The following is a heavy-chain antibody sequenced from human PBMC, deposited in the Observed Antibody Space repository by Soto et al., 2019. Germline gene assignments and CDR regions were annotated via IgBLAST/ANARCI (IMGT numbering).Heavy chain of an antibody. Sequence: EVQLVESGGGLVQSGGSLRLSCAASGFTFNSYWMSWVRQGPGKGPEWVANIKQDASEKYYVDSVKGRFTISRDNAKNSLYLQMTSLRAEDTAVYHCAKSLSAIPGDSWGQGTLVIVSS. CDR2: IKQDASEK. J-gene: IGHJ4*02. CDR3: AKSLSAIPGDS. V-gene: IGHV3-7*05. CDR1: GFTFNSYW.